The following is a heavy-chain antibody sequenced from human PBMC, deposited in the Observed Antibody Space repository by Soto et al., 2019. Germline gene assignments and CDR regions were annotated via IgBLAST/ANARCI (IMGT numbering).Heavy chain of an antibody. D-gene: IGHD1-1*01. V-gene: IGHV1-69*01. CDR1: GGTFSSHS. J-gene: IGHJ6*02. CDR2: IIPIFGPA. Sequence: QVQLVQSGAEVKKPGSSVKVSCKSSGGTFSSHSINWVRQAPGQGLEWMGGIIPIFGPANFAKKFQGRVTITADGSTTTAYMELSSLTSEDTAVYYCATGSFTSTGGRIGYHYNAMDVWGQGTTVTVSS. CDR3: ATGSFTSTGGRIGYHYNAMDV.